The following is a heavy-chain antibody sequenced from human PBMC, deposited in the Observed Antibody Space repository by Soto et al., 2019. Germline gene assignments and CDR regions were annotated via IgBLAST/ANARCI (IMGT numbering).Heavy chain of an antibody. CDR1: LSSYA. CDR2: ISYDGSNK. V-gene: IGHV3-30*18. D-gene: IGHD1-26*01. CDR3: AKGVGATDWYYGMDV. Sequence: PGGSLRLSCAVSLSSYAMTWVRQAPGKGLEWVAVISYDGSNKYYADSVKGRFTISRDNSKNTLYLQMNSLRAEDTAVYYCAKGVGATDWYYGMDVWGQGTTVTAP. J-gene: IGHJ6*02.